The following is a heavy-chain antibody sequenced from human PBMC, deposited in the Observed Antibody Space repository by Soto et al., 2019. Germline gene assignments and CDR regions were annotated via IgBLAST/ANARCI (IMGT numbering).Heavy chain of an antibody. CDR3: ARDGNSGSYFWFDP. D-gene: IGHD1-26*01. CDR2: ISYDGSNK. Sequence: QVQLVESGGGVVQPGRSLRLSCAASGFTFSSYAMHWVRQAPGKGLEWVAVISYDGSNKYYADSVKGRFTISRDNSKNTLYLQMNSLRAEDTAVYYCARDGNSGSYFWFDPWGQGTLVTVSS. J-gene: IGHJ5*02. CDR1: GFTFSSYA. V-gene: IGHV3-30-3*01.